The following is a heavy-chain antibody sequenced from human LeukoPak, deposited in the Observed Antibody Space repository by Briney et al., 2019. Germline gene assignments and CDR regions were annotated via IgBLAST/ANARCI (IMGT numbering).Heavy chain of an antibody. CDR2: ISYDGSNK. Sequence: GGSLRLSCAASGFTFSSYGMHWVRQAPGKGLEWVAVISYDGSNKYYADSVKGRFTISRDNSKNTLYLQMNSLRAEDTAVYYCAKELYGDYVHDAFDIWGQGTMVTVSS. CDR1: GFTFSSYG. J-gene: IGHJ3*02. D-gene: IGHD4-17*01. V-gene: IGHV3-30*18. CDR3: AKELYGDYVHDAFDI.